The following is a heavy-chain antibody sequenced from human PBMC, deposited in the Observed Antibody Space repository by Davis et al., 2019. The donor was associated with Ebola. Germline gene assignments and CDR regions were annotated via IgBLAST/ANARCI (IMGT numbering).Heavy chain of an antibody. Sequence: GGSLRLSCAASGFTFTDYYMSWIRQAPGKGLEWISYISKTGNTVFYADSVKGRFTISRDNAENSLYLQMNSLTPEDTAFYYCTKGGEAWSGYYGYYFDDWGQGTLVTVSS. CDR1: GFTFTDYY. V-gene: IGHV3-11*01. J-gene: IGHJ4*02. D-gene: IGHD3-3*01. CDR3: TKGGEAWSGYYGYYFDD. CDR2: ISKTGNTV.